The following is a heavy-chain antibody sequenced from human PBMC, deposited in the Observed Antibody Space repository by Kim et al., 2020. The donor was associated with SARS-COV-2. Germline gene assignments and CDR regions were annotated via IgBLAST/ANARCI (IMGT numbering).Heavy chain of an antibody. V-gene: IGHV3-33*01. CDR2: IWYDGSNK. J-gene: IGHJ6*02. CDR3: ARDTGYSSSWSIYYYYYGMDV. D-gene: IGHD6-13*01. CDR1: GFTFSSYG. Sequence: GGSLRLFCAASGFTFSSYGMHWVRQAPGKGLEWVAVIWYDGSNKYYADSVKGRFTISRDNSKNTLYLQMNSLRAEDTAVYYCARDTGYSSSWSIYYYYYGMDVWGQGTTVTVSS.